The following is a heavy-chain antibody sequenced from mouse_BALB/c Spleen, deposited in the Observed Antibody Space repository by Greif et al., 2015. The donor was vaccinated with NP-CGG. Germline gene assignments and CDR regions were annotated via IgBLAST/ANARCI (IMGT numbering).Heavy chain of an antibody. CDR2: IRNKANGYTT. J-gene: IGHJ3*01. D-gene: IGHD4-1*01. CDR3: ARDTGTFAY. CDR1: GFTFTDYY. V-gene: IGHV7-3*02. Sequence: DVQLVESGGGLVQPGGSLRLSCATSGFTFTDYYMSWVRQPPGKALEWSGFIRNKANGYTTEYSASVKGRFTISRDNSQSILYLQMNTLRAEDSATYYCARDTGTFAYWGQGTLVTVSA.